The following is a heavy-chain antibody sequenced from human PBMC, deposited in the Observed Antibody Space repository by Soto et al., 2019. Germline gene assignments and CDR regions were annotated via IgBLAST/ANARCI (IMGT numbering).Heavy chain of an antibody. V-gene: IGHV3-30*18. CDR1: GFTFSSYG. CDR2: ISYDGSNK. Sequence: QVQLVESGGGVVQPGRSLRLSCAASGFTFSSYGMHWVRQAPGKGLEWVAVISYDGSNKYYADSVKGRFTISRDNSKNTLYLQMNSLKGEETAVYYGAKDGVDIVATCLILHGYYFDYWGQGTLVTVSS. J-gene: IGHJ4*02. CDR3: AKDGVDIVATCLILHGYYFDY. D-gene: IGHD5-12*01.